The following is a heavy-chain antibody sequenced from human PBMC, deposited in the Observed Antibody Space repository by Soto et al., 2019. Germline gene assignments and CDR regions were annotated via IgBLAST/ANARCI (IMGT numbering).Heavy chain of an antibody. CDR1: GYSFTSLH. D-gene: IGHD3-10*01. J-gene: IGHJ4*02. Sequence: ASVKVSCKASGYSFTSLHFNCVRQATGQGLEWIGWMNPHSGDTGFAQRFQGRVTMTRNTSMNTVYMELRSLRSQDTAVYYCARGSPGPVDHWGQGTQVTVSS. CDR3: ARGSPGPVDH. V-gene: IGHV1-8*01. CDR2: MNPHSGDT.